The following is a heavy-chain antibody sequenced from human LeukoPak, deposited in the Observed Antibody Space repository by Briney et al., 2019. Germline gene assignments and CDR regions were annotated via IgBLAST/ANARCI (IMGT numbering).Heavy chain of an antibody. CDR2: ISYDGSNK. J-gene: IGHJ4*02. CDR3: ARALIYGEVSGHALDY. Sequence: GSLRLSCAASGFTFSSYAMHWVRQAPGKGLEWVAVISYDGSNKYYADSVKGRFTISRDNSKNTLYLQMNSLRAEDTAVYYCARALIYGEVSGHALDYWGQGTLVTVSS. V-gene: IGHV3-30-3*01. D-gene: IGHD4-17*01. CDR1: GFTFSSYA.